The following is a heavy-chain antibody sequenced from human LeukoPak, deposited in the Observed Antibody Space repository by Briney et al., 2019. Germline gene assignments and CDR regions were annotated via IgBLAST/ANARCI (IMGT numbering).Heavy chain of an antibody. V-gene: IGHV3-7*01. J-gene: IGHJ6*03. CDR3: ARDLPDSISRYYYYMDV. CDR2: IKQDGSEK. CDR1: GFTFSSYW. Sequence: GGSLRLSCAASGFTFSSYWMSWVRQAPGKGLEWVANIKQDGSEKYYVDSVKGRFTISRDNAKNSLYLQMNSLRAEDTAVYYCARDLPDSISRYYYYMDVWGKGTTVTVSS. D-gene: IGHD3-3*01.